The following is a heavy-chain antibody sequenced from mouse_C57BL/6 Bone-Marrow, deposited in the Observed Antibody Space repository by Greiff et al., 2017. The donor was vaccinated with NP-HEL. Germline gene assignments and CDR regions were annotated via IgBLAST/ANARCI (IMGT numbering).Heavy chain of an antibody. V-gene: IGHV1-59*01. Sequence: VQLQQPGAELVRPGTSVKLSCKASGYTFTSYWMHWVKQRPGQGLEWIGVIDPSDSYTNYNQKFKGKATLTVDTSSSTAYMQLNSLTSEDSAVYYCARSDMTMDYWGQGTSVTVSS. CDR1: GYTFTSYW. D-gene: IGHD2-3*01. J-gene: IGHJ4*01. CDR2: IDPSDSYT. CDR3: ARSDMTMDY.